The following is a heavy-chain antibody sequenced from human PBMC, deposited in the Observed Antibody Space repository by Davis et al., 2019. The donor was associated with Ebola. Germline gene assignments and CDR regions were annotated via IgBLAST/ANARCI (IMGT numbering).Heavy chain of an antibody. D-gene: IGHD6-13*01. V-gene: IGHV3-30-3*01. Sequence: GESLKISCAASGFTFSSYAMHWVRQAPGKGLEWVAVISYDGSNKYYADSVKGRFTISRDNSKNTLYLQMNSLGAEDTAVYYCAKGRYAAAGYDYWSQGTLVTVSS. CDR1: GFTFSSYA. CDR3: AKGRYAAAGYDY. CDR2: ISYDGSNK. J-gene: IGHJ4*02.